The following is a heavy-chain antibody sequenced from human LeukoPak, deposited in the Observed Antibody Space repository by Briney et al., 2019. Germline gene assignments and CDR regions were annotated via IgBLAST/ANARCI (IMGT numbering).Heavy chain of an antibody. CDR1: GGSFSGYY. J-gene: IGHJ4*02. Sequence: SETLSLTCAVYGGSFSGYYWSWIRQPPGKGLEWIGEINHSGSTNYNPSLKSRVTISVDTSKNQFSLKLSSVTAADTAVYYCARSRGRIAVAGTLYDYWGQGTLVTVSS. V-gene: IGHV4-34*01. CDR3: ARSRGRIAVAGTLYDY. D-gene: IGHD6-19*01. CDR2: INHSGST.